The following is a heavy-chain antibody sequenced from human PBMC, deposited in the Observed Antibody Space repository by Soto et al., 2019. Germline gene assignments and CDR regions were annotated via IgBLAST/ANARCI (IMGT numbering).Heavy chain of an antibody. CDR1: GGTFSSYT. V-gene: IGHV1-69*08. J-gene: IGHJ3*02. CDR2: IIPILGIA. CDR3: ARDCSGGSCYSVDAFDI. Sequence: QVQLVQSGAEVKKPGSSVKVSCKASGGTFSSYTISWVRQAPGQGLEWMGRIIPILGIANYAKKFQGRVTITADKSTSTAYMELSSLRSEDTAVYYCARDCSGGSCYSVDAFDIWGQGTMVTVSS. D-gene: IGHD2-15*01.